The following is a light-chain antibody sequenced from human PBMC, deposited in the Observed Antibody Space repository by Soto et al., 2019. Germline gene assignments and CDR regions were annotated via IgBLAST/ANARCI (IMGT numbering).Light chain of an antibody. CDR3: QQRHMWPIT. J-gene: IGKJ5*01. CDR1: QSFRGL. CDR2: DAY. Sequence: IVLTQSPGTLSLSPGERATLSCRASQSFRGLLAWYQQKPGQAPRFLIYDAYNRATGIPPRFSGSGSGTDFTLTISSLEPEDSAVYYCQQRHMWPITFGQGTRLEIK. V-gene: IGKV3-11*01.